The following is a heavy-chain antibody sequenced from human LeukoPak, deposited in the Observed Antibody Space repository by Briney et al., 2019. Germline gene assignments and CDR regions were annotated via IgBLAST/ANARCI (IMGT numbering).Heavy chain of an antibody. CDR2: ISSSSNI. CDR1: GFTFSSYG. CDR3: ARDGSSDY. J-gene: IGHJ4*02. V-gene: IGHV3-48*02. Sequence: GGSLRLSCAASGFTFSSYGMNWVRQAPGEGLEWVSYISSSSNIYYADSVKGRFTISRDNAKNSLYLQMNSLRDEDTAVYYCARDGSSDYWGQGTLVTVSS.